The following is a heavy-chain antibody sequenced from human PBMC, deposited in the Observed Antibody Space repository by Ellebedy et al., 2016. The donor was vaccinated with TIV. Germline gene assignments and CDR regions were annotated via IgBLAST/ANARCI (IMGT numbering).Heavy chain of an antibody. CDR2: ISYDGSNK. D-gene: IGHD4-17*01. V-gene: IGHV3-30-3*01. CDR1: GFTFSSYA. Sequence: GESLKISXAASGFTFSSYAMHWVRQAPGKGLEWVAVISYDGSNKYYADSVKGRFTISRDNSKNTLYLQMNSLRAEDTAVYYCARVDRLYGHLDPWGQGTLVTVSS. J-gene: IGHJ5*02. CDR3: ARVDRLYGHLDP.